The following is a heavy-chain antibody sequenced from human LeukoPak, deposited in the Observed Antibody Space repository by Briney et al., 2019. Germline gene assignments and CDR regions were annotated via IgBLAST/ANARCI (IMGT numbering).Heavy chain of an antibody. CDR3: AKDSNTGGYSFGS. J-gene: IGHJ4*02. CDR2: ISWDGGIT. CDR1: GFTFHHYS. Sequence: GGSLRLSCAATGFTFHHYSMHWVRQPPGKGLEWVSLISWDGGITYYADSVRGRFTISRDNSKNSLSLEMNSLRTEDTALYYCAKDSNTGGYSFGSWGQGTLVTVTS. D-gene: IGHD5-12*01. V-gene: IGHV3-43*01.